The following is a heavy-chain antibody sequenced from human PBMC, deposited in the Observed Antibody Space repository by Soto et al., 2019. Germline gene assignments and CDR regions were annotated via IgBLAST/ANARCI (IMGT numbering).Heavy chain of an antibody. D-gene: IGHD6-13*01. J-gene: IGHJ4*02. Sequence: GGSLRLSCAASGFTFDDYAMHWVRQAPGKGLEWVSGISWNSGSIGYADSVKGRFTISRDNAKNSLYLQMNSLRAEDTALYYCAKDKRAYSSSPLDYWGQGTLVTVSS. CDR2: ISWNSGSI. V-gene: IGHV3-9*01. CDR1: GFTFDDYA. CDR3: AKDKRAYSSSPLDY.